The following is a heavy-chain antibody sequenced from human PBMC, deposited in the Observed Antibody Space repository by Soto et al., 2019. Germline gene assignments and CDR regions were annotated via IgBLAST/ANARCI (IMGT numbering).Heavy chain of an antibody. J-gene: IGHJ4*02. Sequence: PGGSLRLSCAASGLIVSSNYMTWVRQAPGKGLEWVSLLYSGGATHYAASVKGRFTISSHSSQNTLFLQMNSLRTEDTATYYCLRGRYGSQIHWGQGTKVTVSS. CDR2: LYSGGAT. CDR1: GLIVSSNY. V-gene: IGHV3-53*04. CDR3: LRGRYGSQIH. D-gene: IGHD3-10*01.